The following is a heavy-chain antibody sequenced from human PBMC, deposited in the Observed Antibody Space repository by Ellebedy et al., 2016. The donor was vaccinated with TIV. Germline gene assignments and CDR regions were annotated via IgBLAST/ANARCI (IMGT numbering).Heavy chain of an antibody. J-gene: IGHJ4*02. D-gene: IGHD3-10*01. CDR2: IYSGGST. Sequence: GESLKISXAASGFTVSSNYMSWVRQAPGKGLEWVSVIYSGGSTYYADSVKGRFTISRDNSKNTLYLQMNSLRAEDTAVYYCARDRGVRGVPLYYFDYWGQGTLVTVSS. CDR1: GFTVSSNY. CDR3: ARDRGVRGVPLYYFDY. V-gene: IGHV3-53*01.